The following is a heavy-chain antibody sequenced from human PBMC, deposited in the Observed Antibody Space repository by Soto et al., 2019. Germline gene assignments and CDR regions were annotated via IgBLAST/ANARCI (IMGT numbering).Heavy chain of an antibody. CDR3: ARVTPIVGATASAFDI. Sequence: KPSETLSLTCAVYGGSFSGYYWSWIRQPPGKGLEWIGEINHSGSTNYNPSLKSRVTISVDTSKNQFSLKLSFVTAADTAVYYCARVTPIVGATASAFDIWGQGTMVTVSS. J-gene: IGHJ3*02. V-gene: IGHV4-34*01. CDR2: INHSGST. D-gene: IGHD1-26*01. CDR1: GGSFSGYY.